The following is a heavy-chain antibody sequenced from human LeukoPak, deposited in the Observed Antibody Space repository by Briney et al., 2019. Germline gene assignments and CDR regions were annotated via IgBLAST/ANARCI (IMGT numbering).Heavy chain of an antibody. D-gene: IGHD3-10*01. CDR2: IYYSGST. V-gene: IGHV4-59*01. CDR3: ARKGEHYYDSGKLWPAWFDL. J-gene: IGHJ5*02. Sequence: NPSETLSLTCTVSGGSISSYYWSWIRQPPGKGLEWIGYIYYSGSTNYNPSLKSRVTISVDTSKNQFSLKLTSVTAADTAVYYCARKGEHYYDSGKLWPAWFDLWGQGTLVTVSS. CDR1: GGSISSYY.